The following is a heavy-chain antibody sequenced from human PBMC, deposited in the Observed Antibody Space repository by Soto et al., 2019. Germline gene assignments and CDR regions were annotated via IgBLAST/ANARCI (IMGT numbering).Heavy chain of an antibody. D-gene: IGHD2-21*01. Sequence: PSETLSLTCTVSGGSISSYYWSWIRQPPGKGLEWIGYIYYSGSTNYNPSLKSRVTISVDTSKNQFSLKLSSVTAADTAVYYCAREHMGDYIDVWGQGTTVTVSS. J-gene: IGHJ6*03. CDR2: IYYSGST. V-gene: IGHV4-59*01. CDR3: AREHMGDYIDV. CDR1: GGSISSYY.